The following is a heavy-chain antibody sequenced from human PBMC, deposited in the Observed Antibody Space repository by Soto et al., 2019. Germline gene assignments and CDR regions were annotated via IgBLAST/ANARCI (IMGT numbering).Heavy chain of an antibody. Sequence: QVQLQESGPGLVKPSQTLSLTCTVSGGSISSGGYYWSWIRQHPGKGLEWIGYIYYSGSTYYNPSLNSRVTISVDTSKNQFSLKLSSVTAADTAVYYCARDGGWLGTYNWFDPWGQGTLVTVSS. V-gene: IGHV4-31*03. CDR2: IYYSGST. D-gene: IGHD2-15*01. J-gene: IGHJ5*02. CDR3: ARDGGWLGTYNWFDP. CDR1: GGSISSGGYY.